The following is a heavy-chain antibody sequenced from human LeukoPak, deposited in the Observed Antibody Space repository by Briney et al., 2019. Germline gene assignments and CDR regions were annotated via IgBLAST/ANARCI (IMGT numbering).Heavy chain of an antibody. J-gene: IGHJ4*02. V-gene: IGHV3-7*01. CDR3: ARDPGSSSFDY. CDR2: IDRDGSVK. CDR1: GFTFSNYG. Sequence: PGGSLRLSCAASGFTFSNYGMTWVRQTPGKGLEFVANIDRDGSVKNYEGSVKGRFTISRDNAENSLYLQMNSLRADDTAMYYCARDPGSSSFDYWGQGSLVTASS. D-gene: IGHD6-13*01.